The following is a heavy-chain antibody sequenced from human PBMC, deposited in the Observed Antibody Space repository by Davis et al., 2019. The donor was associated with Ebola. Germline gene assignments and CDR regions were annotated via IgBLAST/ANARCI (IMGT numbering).Heavy chain of an antibody. V-gene: IGHV1-3*01. CDR3: ASPGTSCYAAYCGMDV. Sequence: AASVKVSCKASGYTFTSYAMHWVRQAPGQRLEWMGWINAGNGNTKYSQKFQGRVTITRDTSASTAYMELSSLRSEDTAVYYCASPGTSCYAAYCGMDVWGQGTTVTVSS. D-gene: IGHD2-2*01. J-gene: IGHJ6*02. CDR1: GYTFTSYA. CDR2: INAGNGNT.